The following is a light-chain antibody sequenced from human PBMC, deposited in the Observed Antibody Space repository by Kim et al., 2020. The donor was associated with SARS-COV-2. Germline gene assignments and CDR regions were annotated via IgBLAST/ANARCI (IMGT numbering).Light chain of an antibody. J-gene: IGKJ5*01. V-gene: IGKV1-13*02. CDR2: AAS. CDR3: QQLISYPIT. Sequence: ASVGDRVTITCRASQDINNILAWYQQKQGKAPKLLITAASSLESGVPSRFSGSGSGTHFTLTINSLQLEDFATYFCQQLISYPITFGQGTRLEIK. CDR1: QDINNI.